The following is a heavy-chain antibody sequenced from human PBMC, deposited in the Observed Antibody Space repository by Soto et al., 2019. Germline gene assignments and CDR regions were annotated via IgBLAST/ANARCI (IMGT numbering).Heavy chain of an antibody. V-gene: IGHV3-21*01. CDR1: GFAFRSYN. D-gene: IGHD2-15*01. CDR2: ISSGSSNI. J-gene: IGHJ4*02. CDR3: ASATVVAGTFDF. Sequence: EVQLVESGGGLVKPGGSLTLSCAGSGFAFRSYNMNWVRQPPGKGLEWVASISSGSSNIYYADSVKGRFTISRDNAKDSLYLQMDSLRAEDSAVYYCASATVVAGTFDFWGQGTRLTVSS.